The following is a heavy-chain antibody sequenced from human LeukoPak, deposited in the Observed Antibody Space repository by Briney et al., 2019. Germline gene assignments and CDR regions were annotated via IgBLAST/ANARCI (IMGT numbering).Heavy chain of an antibody. CDR1: GFTFSSYW. CDR2: IKQDGSEK. CDR3: AREGFSALGSGYYSLDY. V-gene: IGHV3-7*01. D-gene: IGHD3-3*01. J-gene: IGHJ4*02. Sequence: PGGSLRLSCAASGFTFSSYWMSWVRQAPGKGLGWVANIKQDGSEKYYVDTVKGRFTISRDNAKNSLYLQMNSLRAEDTAVYYCAREGFSALGSGYYSLDYWGQGTLVTVSS.